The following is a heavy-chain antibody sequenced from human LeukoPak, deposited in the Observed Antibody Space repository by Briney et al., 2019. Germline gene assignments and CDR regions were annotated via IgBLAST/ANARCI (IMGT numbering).Heavy chain of an antibody. J-gene: IGHJ4*02. CDR2: IYYSGST. CDR3: ARAFGSSWYFVDY. V-gene: IGHV4-59*01. CDR1: GGSISSYY. D-gene: IGHD6-13*01. Sequence: PSETLSLTCTVSGGSISSYYWSWIRQPPGKGLEWIGYIYYSGSTNYNPSLKSRVTISVDTSKNQFSLKLSSVTAADTAVYYCARAFGSSWYFVDYWGQGTLVTVSS.